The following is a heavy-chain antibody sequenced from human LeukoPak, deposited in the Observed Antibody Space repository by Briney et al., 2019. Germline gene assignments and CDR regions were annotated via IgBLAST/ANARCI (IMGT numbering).Heavy chain of an antibody. J-gene: IGHJ3*02. Sequence: GGSLRLSCAASGFTFSSYSMNWVRQAPGKGLEWVSYISSSSSTIYYADPVKGRFTISRDISKNTLYLQMNSLRAEDSALYYCARGGRGSAAVVAPRSFDIWGQGTMVTVSS. CDR2: ISSSSSTI. CDR1: GFTFSSYS. V-gene: IGHV3-48*01. CDR3: ARGGRGSAAVVAPRSFDI. D-gene: IGHD3-22*01.